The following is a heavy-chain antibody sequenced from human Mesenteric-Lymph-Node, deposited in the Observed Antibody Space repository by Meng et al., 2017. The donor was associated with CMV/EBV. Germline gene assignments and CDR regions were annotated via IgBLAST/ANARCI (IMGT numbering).Heavy chain of an antibody. CDR2: IYYSGST. J-gene: IGHJ4*02. Sequence: SETLSLTCTVSGGSISSYYWSWIRQPPGKGLEWIGYIYYSGSTNYNPSLKSRVTISVDTSKNQLSLNLNSVTAADTAVYYCARDSFPPDYWGQGALVTVSS. D-gene: IGHD2-21*01. V-gene: IGHV4-59*01. CDR1: GGSISSYY. CDR3: ARDSFPPDY.